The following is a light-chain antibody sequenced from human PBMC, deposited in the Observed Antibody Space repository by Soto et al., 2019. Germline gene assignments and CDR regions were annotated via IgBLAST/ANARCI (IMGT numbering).Light chain of an antibody. CDR3: QQFGISPWT. Sequence: DNVMTQSPDTLSLSPGDRATLSCRASRIIGHNYLAWYQQKRGQPPRLLIYATSTRATGIPDRFSGSGSLTNFTLTISRLEPEDFAVYYCQQFGISPWTFGQGTKVEIK. CDR1: RIIGHNY. V-gene: IGKV3-20*01. J-gene: IGKJ1*01. CDR2: ATS.